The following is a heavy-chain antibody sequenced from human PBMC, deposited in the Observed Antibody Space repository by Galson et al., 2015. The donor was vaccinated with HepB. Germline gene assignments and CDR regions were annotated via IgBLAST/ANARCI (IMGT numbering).Heavy chain of an antibody. J-gene: IGHJ6*02. V-gene: IGHV1-69*13. CDR1: GGTFSSYA. CDR2: IIPIFGTA. Sequence: SVKVSCKASGGTFSSYAISWVRQAPGQGLEWMGGIIPIFGTADYAQKFQGRVTITADESTSTAYMELSSLRSEDTAVYYCARVGRDYDFWSGYSLLPVSYYYYYGMDVWGQGTTVTVSS. CDR3: ARVGRDYDFWSGYSLLPVSYYYYYGMDV. D-gene: IGHD3-3*01.